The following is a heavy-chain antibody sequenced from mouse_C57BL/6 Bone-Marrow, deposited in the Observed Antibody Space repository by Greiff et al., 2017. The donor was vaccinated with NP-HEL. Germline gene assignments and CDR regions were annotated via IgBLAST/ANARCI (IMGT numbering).Heavy chain of an antibody. D-gene: IGHD1-1*01. V-gene: IGHV1-19*01. CDR3: ARPYYGSSPFAY. Sequence: EVQLQQSGPVLVKPGASVKMSCKASGYTFTDYYMNWVKQSHGKSLEWIGVINPYNGGTSYNPKFKGKATLTVYKSSSTAYMELYILTSEDSAVYYVARPYYGSSPFAYWGQGTLVTVSA. CDR2: INPYNGGT. CDR1: GYTFTDYY. J-gene: IGHJ3*01.